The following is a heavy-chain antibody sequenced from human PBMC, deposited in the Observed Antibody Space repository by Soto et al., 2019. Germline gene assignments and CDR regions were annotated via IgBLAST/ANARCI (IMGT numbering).Heavy chain of an antibody. Sequence: QVQLVQSGAEVKKPGASVKVSCKASGYTFTSYDINWVRQATGQGLEWMRWMNPNSGNTGYAQKFKGRVTMTRNTSTGTAYMELSSLRAEDTAVYYCARDKTSYGMDIWGQGTRVTVSS. J-gene: IGHJ6*02. CDR3: ARDKTSYGMDI. V-gene: IGHV1-8*01. CDR2: MNPNSGNT. CDR1: GYTFTSYD.